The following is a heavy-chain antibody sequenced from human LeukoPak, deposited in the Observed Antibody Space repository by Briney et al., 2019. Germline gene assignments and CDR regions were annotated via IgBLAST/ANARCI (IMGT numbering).Heavy chain of an antibody. CDR3: AKRNYGDYGLDY. CDR2: ISYNSVTI. V-gene: IGHV3-9*01. Sequence: GGSRRLSCAASGFTLDDYAMHWVRQAPGKGLEWVSSISYNSVTIAYADSVKGRFTISRDNAKNSLSLQMNSLRAEDTALYYCAKRNYGDYGLDYWGQGTLVTVSS. J-gene: IGHJ4*02. CDR1: GFTLDDYA. D-gene: IGHD4-17*01.